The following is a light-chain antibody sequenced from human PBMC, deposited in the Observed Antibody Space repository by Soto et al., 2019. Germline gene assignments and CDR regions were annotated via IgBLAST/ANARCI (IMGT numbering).Light chain of an antibody. J-gene: IGKJ5*01. CDR3: QQFNGYPT. CDR1: QGISNA. V-gene: IGKV1-13*02. CDR2: DAT. Sequence: AIQLTQSPSSLSASVGDRVTITCRASQGISNALAWYQQKPGKAPKLLIYDATTLESGVPSRFSGSGLGTDFTLTISSLQPGDFGTYYCQQFNGYPTFGQGTRLEIK.